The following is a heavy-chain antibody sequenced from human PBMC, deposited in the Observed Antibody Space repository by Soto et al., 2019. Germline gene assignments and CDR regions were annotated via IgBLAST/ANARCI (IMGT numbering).Heavy chain of an antibody. CDR3: ARASYYDFWSGYGAGYYYYYGMDV. D-gene: IGHD3-3*01. CDR2: INAGNGNT. V-gene: IGHV1-3*01. Sequence: ASVKVSCKASGYTFTSYAMHWVRQAPGQRLEWMGWINAGNGNTKYSQKFQGRVTITRDTSASTAYMELSSLRSEDTAVYYCARASYYDFWSGYGAGYYYYYGMDVWGQGTTVTVSS. CDR1: GYTFTSYA. J-gene: IGHJ6*02.